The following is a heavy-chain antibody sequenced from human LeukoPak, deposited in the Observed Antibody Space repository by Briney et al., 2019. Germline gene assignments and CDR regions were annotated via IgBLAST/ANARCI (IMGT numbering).Heavy chain of an antibody. V-gene: IGHV4-59*08. CDR2: IYYSGST. D-gene: IGHD3-16*01. Sequence: SETLSLTCTVSGDSISRYYWSWIRQPPGKGLEWIGHIYYSGSTNYSPSVESRVTMSIDTSKNQFSLRLSSVTAADTAMYYCARQGGQKGFDPWGQGTLVTVSS. J-gene: IGHJ5*02. CDR1: GDSISRYY. CDR3: ARQGGQKGFDP.